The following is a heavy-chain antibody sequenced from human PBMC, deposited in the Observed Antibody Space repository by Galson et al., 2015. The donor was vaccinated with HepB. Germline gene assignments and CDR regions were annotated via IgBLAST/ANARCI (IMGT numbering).Heavy chain of an antibody. CDR1: GGAFSSYT. V-gene: IGHV1-69*13. D-gene: IGHD3-22*01. Sequence: SVKVSCKASGGAFSSYTISWVRQAPGQGLEWMGGIIPIFGSGNYAQKFQGRVTITADESTSTTYMELSSLRSEDTAVYYCARQYDTSGYYAYWGQGTLVTVSS. CDR3: ARQYDTSGYYAY. CDR2: IIPIFGSG. J-gene: IGHJ4*02.